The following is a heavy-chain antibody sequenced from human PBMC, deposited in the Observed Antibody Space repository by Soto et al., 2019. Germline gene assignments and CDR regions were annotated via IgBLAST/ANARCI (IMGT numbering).Heavy chain of an antibody. V-gene: IGHV4-39*01. D-gene: IGHD6-13*01. Sequence: PSETLSLTCTVSGGSISSSSYYWGWIRQPPGKGLEWIGSIYYSGSTYYNPSLKSRVTISVDTSKNQFSLKLSSVTAADTAVYYCAISRSWYSSSWYEDWGQGTLVTVSS. CDR3: AISRSWYSSSWYED. J-gene: IGHJ4*02. CDR1: GGSISSSSYY. CDR2: IYYSGST.